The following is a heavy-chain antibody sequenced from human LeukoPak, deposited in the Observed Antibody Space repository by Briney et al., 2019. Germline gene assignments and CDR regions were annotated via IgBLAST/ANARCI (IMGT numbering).Heavy chain of an antibody. CDR1: GFTFNNYA. V-gene: IGHV3-23*01. CDR3: VKARSSSSPYIDV. D-gene: IGHD6-6*01. Sequence: GGSLRLSCAASGFTFNNYAMTWVRQAPGKGLEWVSFITGKGGTTSYADSVKGRFTTARDNSKNTLYLEMNSLRAEDTAVYFCVKARSSSSPYIDVWGKGTTVTVSS. J-gene: IGHJ6*03. CDR2: ITGKGGTT.